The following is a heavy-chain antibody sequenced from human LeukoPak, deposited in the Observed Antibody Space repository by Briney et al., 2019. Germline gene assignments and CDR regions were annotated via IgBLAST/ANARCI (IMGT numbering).Heavy chain of an antibody. CDR3: AKQYDFWSGSKLNWFDP. CDR1: GFTFSSYA. V-gene: IGHV3-23*01. Sequence: GGSLRLSCAAPGFTFSSYAMSWVRQAPGKGLEWVSAISGSGGSTYYADSVKGRFTISRDNSKNTLYLQMNSLRAEDTAVYYCAKQYDFWSGSKLNWFDPWGQGTLVTVSS. J-gene: IGHJ5*02. D-gene: IGHD3-3*01. CDR2: ISGSGGST.